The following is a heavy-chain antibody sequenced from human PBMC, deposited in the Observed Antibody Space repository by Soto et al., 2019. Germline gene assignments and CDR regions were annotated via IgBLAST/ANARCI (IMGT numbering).Heavy chain of an antibody. V-gene: IGHV1-46*01. D-gene: IGHD3-3*01. J-gene: IGHJ5*02. CDR3: ARDPRDTIFGVVIRSWFDP. CDR1: GYTFTSYY. Sequence: ASVKVSCKASGYTFTSYYMHWVRQAPGQGLEWMGIINPSGGSTSYAQKFQGRVTMTRDTSTSTVYMGLSSLRSEDTAVYYCARDPRDTIFGVVIRSWFDPWGQGTLVTVSS. CDR2: INPSGGST.